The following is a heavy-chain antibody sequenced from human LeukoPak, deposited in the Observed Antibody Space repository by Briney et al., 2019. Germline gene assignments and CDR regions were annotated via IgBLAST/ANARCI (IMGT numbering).Heavy chain of an antibody. CDR2: IYYSGST. CDR3: ASEPYGSGSFLGAFDI. Sequence: SETLSLTCALSDDSIRSSAYYWGWIRQPPGKGLEWIGSIYYSGSTYYNPSLKSRVTISIDTSKNQFSLKLSSVTAADTAVYYCASEPYGSGSFLGAFDIWGQGTMVTVSS. D-gene: IGHD3-10*01. V-gene: IGHV4-39*01. CDR1: DDSIRSSAYY. J-gene: IGHJ3*02.